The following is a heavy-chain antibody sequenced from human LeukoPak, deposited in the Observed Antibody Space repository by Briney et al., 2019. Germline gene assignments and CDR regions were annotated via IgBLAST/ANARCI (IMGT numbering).Heavy chain of an antibody. J-gene: IGHJ6*03. CDR1: AFTVSSNY. CDR3: VRGSVSYRTPYYYMDV. V-gene: IGHV3-53*01. CDR2: IYSVGRK. D-gene: IGHD3-10*01. Sequence: GGSLRLSCVASAFTVSSNYMSWVRPAPGNGLGWVSAIYSVGRKYYPGSVKGRFTISRDNSKNTQYLQMKTLRAETTPVYYVVRGSVSYRTPYYYMDVGGTGTTVTVSS.